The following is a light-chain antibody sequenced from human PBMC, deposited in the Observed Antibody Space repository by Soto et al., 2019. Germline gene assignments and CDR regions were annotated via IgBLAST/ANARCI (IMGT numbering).Light chain of an antibody. J-gene: IGLJ2*01. Sequence: QSALTQPASVSGSPGQSITISCTGTSSDVGSYKLVSWYQQHPGEAPQLMIYDGTDRPSGVSNRFSGSKSGNTASLTISGLQAEDEDDYYCCSYAASSTSVVFGGGTKLTVL. CDR3: CSYAASSTSVV. V-gene: IGLV2-23*01. CDR1: SSDVGSYKL. CDR2: DGT.